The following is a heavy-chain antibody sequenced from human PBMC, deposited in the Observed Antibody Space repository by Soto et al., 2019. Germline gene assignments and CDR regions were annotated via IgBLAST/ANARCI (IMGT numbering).Heavy chain of an antibody. CDR3: ARYIPGVRYYGMDV. D-gene: IGHD2-2*01. CDR1: GFTFSSYA. CDR2: IGESGTPT. V-gene: IGHV3-23*01. J-gene: IGHJ6*02. Sequence: EVQLLESGGGLVQPGGSLRLSCAASGFTFSSYAMKWVRQAPGKGLEWVSLIGESGTPTYYADSVTGRFTISRDNSGNTLFLEMYSLRAEDTAVYYCARYIPGVRYYGMDVWGQGTTVTVS.